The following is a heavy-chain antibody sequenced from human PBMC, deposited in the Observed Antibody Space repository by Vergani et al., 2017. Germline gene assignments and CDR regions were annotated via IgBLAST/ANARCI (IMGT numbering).Heavy chain of an antibody. D-gene: IGHD6-6*01. Sequence: EVQLLESGGGLVQPGGSLRLSCAASGFTFSSYAMRWVRQAPGKGLEWVSAISGSGGSTYYADSVKGRFTISRDNSKNTLYLQMNSLRAEDTAVYYCAKQIRRSSSPNGADYWGQGTLVTVSS. J-gene: IGHJ4*02. CDR3: AKQIRRSSSPNGADY. CDR2: ISGSGGST. CDR1: GFTFSSYA. V-gene: IGHV3-23*01.